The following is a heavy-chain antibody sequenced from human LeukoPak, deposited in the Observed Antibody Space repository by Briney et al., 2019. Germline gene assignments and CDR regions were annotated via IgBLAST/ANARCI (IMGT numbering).Heavy chain of an antibody. CDR1: GFTFSSYP. CDR3: ARDPVPGIPDYLDH. Sequence: GGSLRLSCAASGFTFSSYPMHWVRQAPGRGLEWVSVIAYDGTIQVYADSVKGRFTISRENSKSMLYLQMDSLKAEDTAVYYYARDPVPGIPDYLDHWGQGILVTVS. V-gene: IGHV3-30*04. CDR2: IAYDGTIQ. D-gene: IGHD2-21*02. J-gene: IGHJ4*02.